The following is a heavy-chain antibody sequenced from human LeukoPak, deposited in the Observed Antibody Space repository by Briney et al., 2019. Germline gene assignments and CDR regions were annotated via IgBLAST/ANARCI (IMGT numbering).Heavy chain of an antibody. J-gene: IGHJ4*02. CDR1: GYTFTSYG. CDR2: ISAYNGNT. V-gene: IGHV1-18*01. D-gene: IGHD6-13*01. CDR3: ARDLSAAGKEYYFDY. Sequence: ASVKVSCKASGYTFTSYGISWVRQAPGQGLKWMGWISAYNGNTNYAQKLQGRVTMTTDTSTSTAYMELRSLRSDDTAVYYCARDLSAAGKEYYFDYWGQGTLVTVSS.